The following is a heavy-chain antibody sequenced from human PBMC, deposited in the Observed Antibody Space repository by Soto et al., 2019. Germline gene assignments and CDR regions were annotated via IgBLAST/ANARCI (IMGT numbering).Heavy chain of an antibody. CDR1: GGTFSSYA. D-gene: IGHD1-26*01. J-gene: IGHJ4*02. Sequence: QVQLVQSGAEVKKPGSSVKVSCKASGGTFSSYAISWVRQAPGQGLEWMGGIIPIFGTANYAQKLQGRVTINADKSTSTAYMELSSLRSEDTAVYYCARDAITFAIVGAWDYWGQGTLVTVSS. V-gene: IGHV1-69*06. CDR3: ARDAITFAIVGAWDY. CDR2: IIPIFGTA.